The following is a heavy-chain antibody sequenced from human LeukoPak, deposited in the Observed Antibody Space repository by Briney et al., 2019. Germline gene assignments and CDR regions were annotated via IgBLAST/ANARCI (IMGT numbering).Heavy chain of an antibody. CDR1: GFTFSSYA. J-gene: IGHJ3*02. CDR2: ISYDGSDK. D-gene: IGHD3-22*01. V-gene: IGHV3-30-3*01. Sequence: GGSLRLSCAASGFTFSSYAMHGVRQAPGKGLEWVAVISYDGSDKYYADSVKGRFTISRDNSKNTLYLQMNSLRAEDTAVYYCARKGYYYDSSGYQGAFDIWGQGTMVTVSS. CDR3: ARKGYYYDSSGYQGAFDI.